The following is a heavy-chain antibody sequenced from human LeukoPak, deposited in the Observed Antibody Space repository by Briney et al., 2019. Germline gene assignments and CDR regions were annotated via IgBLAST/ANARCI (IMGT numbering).Heavy chain of an antibody. CDR3: ARHNQERWIQLSYYFDY. D-gene: IGHD5-18*01. Sequence: SSETLSLTCTVSGGSISSYYWSWIRQPPGKGLEWIGYIYYSGSTNYNPSLKSRVTISVDTSKNQFSLKLSSVTAADTAVYYCARHNQERWIQLSYYFDYWGQGTLVTVSS. V-gene: IGHV4-59*08. J-gene: IGHJ4*02. CDR2: IYYSGST. CDR1: GGSISSYY.